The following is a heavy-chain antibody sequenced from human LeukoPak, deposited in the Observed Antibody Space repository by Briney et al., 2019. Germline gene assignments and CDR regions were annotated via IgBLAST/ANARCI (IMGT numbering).Heavy chain of an antibody. D-gene: IGHD3-22*01. CDR2: ISGSGGTT. CDR3: ATDYYDSSGSYTVDY. Sequence: GGSLRLSCAASGFTFSNFAMSWVRQAPGKGLEWVSVISGSGGTTHYADSVRGRSTFSRDNSKNTLHLQMNSLRAEDTAVYYCATDYYDSSGSYTVDYWGQGTLVSVSS. CDR1: GFTFSNFA. J-gene: IGHJ4*02. V-gene: IGHV3-23*01.